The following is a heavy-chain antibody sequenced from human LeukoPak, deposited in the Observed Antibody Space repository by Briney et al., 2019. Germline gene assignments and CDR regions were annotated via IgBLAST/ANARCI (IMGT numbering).Heavy chain of an antibody. J-gene: IGHJ4*02. CDR1: GGTFSSYA. Sequence: GASVKVSCKASGGTFSSYAITWVRQAPGQGLEWMGRIIPIFGTANYAQKFQGRVTITTDESTSTAYMELSTLRSDDTAVYYCARGDLGGYSYRLDYWGQGTLVTVSS. V-gene: IGHV1-69*05. D-gene: IGHD5-18*01. CDR3: ARGDLGGYSYRLDY. CDR2: IIPIFGTA.